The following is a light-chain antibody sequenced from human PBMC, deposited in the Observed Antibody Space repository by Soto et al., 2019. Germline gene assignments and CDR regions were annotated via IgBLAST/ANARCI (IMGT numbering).Light chain of an antibody. J-gene: IGKJ1*01. CDR1: QSVSSN. CDR2: GAS. Sequence: EIVMTQSPATLSVSPGERVALSCRASQSVSSNLAWYQQKPGQAPRLLIYGASGRATGIPDRFSGSGSGTDFTLTISRLEPEDFAVYYCQQYGSLSWTFGQGTKVDIK. V-gene: IGKV3-20*01. CDR3: QQYGSLSWT.